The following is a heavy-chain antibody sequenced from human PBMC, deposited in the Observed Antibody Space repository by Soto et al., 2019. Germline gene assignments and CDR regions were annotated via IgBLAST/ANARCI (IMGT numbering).Heavy chain of an antibody. V-gene: IGHV3-30*18. CDR2: ISYDGSNK. D-gene: IGHD3-22*01. J-gene: IGHJ4*02. Sequence: GSLRLSCAASGFTFSSYGMHWVRQAPGKGLEWVAVISYDGSNKYYADSVKGRFTISRDNSKNTLYLQMNSLRAEDTAVYYCAKGDSGYYRSYYFDYWGQGTLVTSPQ. CDR1: GFTFSSYG. CDR3: AKGDSGYYRSYYFDY.